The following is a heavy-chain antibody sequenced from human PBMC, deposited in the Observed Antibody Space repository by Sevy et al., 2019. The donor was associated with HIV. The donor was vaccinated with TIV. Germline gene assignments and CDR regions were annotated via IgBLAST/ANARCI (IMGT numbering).Heavy chain of an antibody. CDR3: ARDSKDFWSGYYGAYGMDV. CDR2: ISSSSSTI. J-gene: IGHJ6*02. CDR1: GFTFSSYS. D-gene: IGHD3-3*01. Sequence: GGSLRLSCAASGFTFSSYSMNWVRQAPGKGLERVSYISSSSSTIYYADSVKGRFTISRDNAKNSLYLQMNSLRDEDTAVYYCARDSKDFWSGYYGAYGMDVCGQGTTVTVSS. V-gene: IGHV3-48*02.